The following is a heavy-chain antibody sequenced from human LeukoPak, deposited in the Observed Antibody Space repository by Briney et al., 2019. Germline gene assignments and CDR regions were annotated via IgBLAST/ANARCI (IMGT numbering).Heavy chain of an antibody. CDR2: IYYSGST. Sequence: SETLALTCTISCGSISHYYWSWIRQPPGEGVGWIGFIYYSGSTNYNSSLKSRVTITVDTSKNQFSLKLSSVTAADTAVYYCARHGDSGSGYYDYWGQGTLVTVSS. CDR1: CGSISHYY. CDR3: ARHGDSGSGYYDY. J-gene: IGHJ4*02. V-gene: IGHV4-59*08. D-gene: IGHD3-3*01.